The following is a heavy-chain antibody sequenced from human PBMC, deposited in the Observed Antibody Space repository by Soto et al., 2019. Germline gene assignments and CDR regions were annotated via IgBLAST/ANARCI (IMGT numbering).Heavy chain of an antibody. CDR3: ARQNSRGIAASGSDGGSENCGMDR. D-gene: IGHD6-13*01. V-gene: IGHV1-69*01. J-gene: IGHJ6*02. Sequence: QVQLVQSGAEVKKPGSSVKVSCKASGGTFLSYTISWVRQAPGQGLEWMGGIIPIFGTANYAQKFQGRVKITAGESARSACKDMSSLRSEGTAVDYCARQNSRGIAASGSDGGSENCGMDRWGQGATGNGSS. CDR2: IIPIFGTA. CDR1: GGTFLSYT.